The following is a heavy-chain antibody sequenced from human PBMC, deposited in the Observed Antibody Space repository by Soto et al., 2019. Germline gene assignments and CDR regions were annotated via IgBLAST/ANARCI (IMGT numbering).Heavy chain of an antibody. V-gene: IGHV5-51*01. CDR1: GYIFATYW. J-gene: IGHJ6*02. CDR3: VRVQKNYYYSITDV. CDR2: IYPDDSDT. Sequence: PCESLKISCQGSGYIFATYWIGWVRQMPGKGLEWMGIIYPDDSDTRYSPSFQGQVTISADKSISTAYLHWSSLKASDTAMYYCVRVQKNYYYSITDVWGQGNTVTVSS.